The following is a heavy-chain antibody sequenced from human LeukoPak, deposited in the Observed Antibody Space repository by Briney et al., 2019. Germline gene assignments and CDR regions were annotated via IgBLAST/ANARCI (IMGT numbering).Heavy chain of an antibody. CDR1: GFTFSSYG. J-gene: IGHJ4*02. Sequence: GGSLRLSCAASGFTFSSYGMHWVRQAPGKGLEWVAVIWYDGSNKYYADSVKGRSTISRDNAKNSLYLQMNSLRAEDTAVYYCARGYGRYDYWGQGTLVTVSS. CDR2: IWYDGSNK. CDR3: ARGYGRYDY. D-gene: IGHD3-10*01. V-gene: IGHV3-33*03.